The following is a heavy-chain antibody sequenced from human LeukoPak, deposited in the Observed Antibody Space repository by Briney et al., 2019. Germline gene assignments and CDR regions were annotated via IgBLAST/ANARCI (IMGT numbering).Heavy chain of an antibody. D-gene: IGHD3-10*01. Sequence: ASVKVSCKASGYAFPNYGISWVRQAPGQGLEWMGWISAYNGNTNYAQKLQGRVTMTTDTSTSTAYMELRSLRSDDTAVYYCARGYHSSGFGVFFDYWGQGTLVTVSS. CDR3: ARGYHSSGFGVFFDY. J-gene: IGHJ4*02. CDR1: GYAFPNYG. CDR2: ISAYNGNT. V-gene: IGHV1-18*01.